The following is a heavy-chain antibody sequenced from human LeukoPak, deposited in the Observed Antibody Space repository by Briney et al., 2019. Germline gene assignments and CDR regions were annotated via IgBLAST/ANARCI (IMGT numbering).Heavy chain of an antibody. V-gene: IGHV5-51*01. CDR3: ARRGFCSGGSCFSAPFDY. Sequence: GESLKISCKGSGYSFTSYWIGWVRQMPGKGLEWMGIIYPGDSDTRYSPSFQGQVTISADKSISTAYLQWSSLKASDTAIYYCARRGFCSGGSCFSAPFDYWGQGTLVTVSS. CDR2: IYPGDSDT. J-gene: IGHJ4*02. CDR1: GYSFTSYW. D-gene: IGHD2-15*01.